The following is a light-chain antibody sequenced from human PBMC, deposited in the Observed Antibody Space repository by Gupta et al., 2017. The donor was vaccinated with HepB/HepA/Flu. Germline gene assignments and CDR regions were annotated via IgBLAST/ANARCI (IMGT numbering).Light chain of an antibody. CDR2: RDD. Sequence: QSVLTQTPSASGTPGQRVTLSRSGSSSNIGSNTVNWYQQHPGTAPRLLIYRDDQRPSGVPARFSGSRSGTSASLAISWLQSEDEADYYCAAWDDSLNGLYVFGTGTKVTVL. V-gene: IGLV1-44*01. CDR3: AAWDDSLNGLYV. CDR1: SSNIGSNT. J-gene: IGLJ1*01.